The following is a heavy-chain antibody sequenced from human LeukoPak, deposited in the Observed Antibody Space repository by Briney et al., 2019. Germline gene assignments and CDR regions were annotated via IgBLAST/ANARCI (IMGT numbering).Heavy chain of an antibody. CDR1: GGSFSGYY. V-gene: IGHV4-34*01. D-gene: IGHD3-3*01. J-gene: IGHJ4*02. CDR2: INHSGST. CDR3: ARVRGRYDFWSGYYFDY. Sequence: SETLSLTCAVYGGSFSGYYRSWICQPPGKGLEWIGEINHSGSTNYNPSLKSRVTISVDTSKNQFSLKLSSVTAADTAVYYCARVRGRYDFWSGYYFDYWGQGTLVTVSS.